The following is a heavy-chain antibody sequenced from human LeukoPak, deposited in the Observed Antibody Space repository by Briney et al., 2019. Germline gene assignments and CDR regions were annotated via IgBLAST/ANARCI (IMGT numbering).Heavy chain of an antibody. V-gene: IGHV4-34*01. J-gene: IGHJ5*02. CDR2: INHSGST. CDR1: GGSFSGYY. CDR3: ARQRLTYYYGSGSYRT. D-gene: IGHD3-10*01. Sequence: QASETLSLTCAVYGGSFSGYYWSWIRQPPGKGLEWIGEINHSGSTNYNPSLKSRVTISVDTSKNQFSLKLSSVTAADTAVYYCARQRLTYYYGSGSYRTWGQGTLVTVSS.